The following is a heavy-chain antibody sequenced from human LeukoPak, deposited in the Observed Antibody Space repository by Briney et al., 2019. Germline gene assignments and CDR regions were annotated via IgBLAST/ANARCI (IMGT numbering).Heavy chain of an antibody. Sequence: GGSLRLSCAASGFTFSSYSMNWVRQAPGKGLEWVSSISSSSSYIYYAGSVKGRFTISRDNAKNSLYLQMNSLRAEDTAVYYCAREGGYYDSSGYYYGIDYWGQGTLVTVSS. CDR1: GFTFSSYS. CDR3: AREGGYYDSSGYYYGIDY. V-gene: IGHV3-21*01. D-gene: IGHD3-22*01. J-gene: IGHJ4*02. CDR2: ISSSSSYI.